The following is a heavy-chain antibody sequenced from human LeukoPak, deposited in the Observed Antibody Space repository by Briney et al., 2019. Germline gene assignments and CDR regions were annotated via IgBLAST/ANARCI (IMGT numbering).Heavy chain of an antibody. CDR2: IYYTGST. V-gene: IGHV4-59*01. D-gene: IGHD3-22*01. J-gene: IGHJ4*02. CDR3: ARHRGSGYPYSDY. CDR1: GGSINNYY. Sequence: KPSETLSLTCTVSGGSINNYYWSWIRQPPGKGLEWIGYIYYTGSTNYNPSLKSRVTISVDTSKSHFSLKMSTLTAADTAVYYCARHRGSGYPYSDYWGQGTLVTVSS.